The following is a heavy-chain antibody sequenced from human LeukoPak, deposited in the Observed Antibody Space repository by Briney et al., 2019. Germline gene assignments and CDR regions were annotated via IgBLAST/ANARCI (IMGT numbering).Heavy chain of an antibody. CDR1: GGTFTSYA. Sequence: SVKVSCKASGGTFTSYAISWVRQAPGQGLEWMGGIIPIFGTANYAQKFQGRVMITADESTSTAYMELSSLRSEDTAVYYCARDGDSGWYYRNWFDPWGQGTLVTVSS. J-gene: IGHJ5*02. D-gene: IGHD6-19*01. V-gene: IGHV1-69*13. CDR3: ARDGDSGWYYRNWFDP. CDR2: IIPIFGTA.